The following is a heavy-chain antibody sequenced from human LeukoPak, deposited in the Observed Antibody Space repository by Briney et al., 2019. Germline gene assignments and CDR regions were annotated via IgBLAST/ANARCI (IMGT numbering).Heavy chain of an antibody. J-gene: IGHJ4*02. Sequence: PGRSLRLSCAASGFTFSSYGMHWVRQAPGKGLEWVTFISYDGSDKYYADSVKGRFTISRDNSKNTLYLQMISLSAEDTAVYYCARPKYSSGWYTDYWGQGTLVTVSS. D-gene: IGHD6-19*01. CDR2: ISYDGSDK. CDR3: ARPKYSSGWYTDY. CDR1: GFTFSSYG. V-gene: IGHV3-30*03.